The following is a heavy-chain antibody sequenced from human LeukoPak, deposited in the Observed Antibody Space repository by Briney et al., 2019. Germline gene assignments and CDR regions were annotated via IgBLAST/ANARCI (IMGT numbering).Heavy chain of an antibody. V-gene: IGHV4-61*08. CDR1: GGSISSGGYY. Sequence: PSETLSLTCTVSGGSISSGGYYWSWIRQSPGKGLECIGYIYYSGSTNYNPSLKSRVTMSVDTSKNQFSLKLTSVTAADTAVYYCARGKGYFDYWGQGTLVTVSS. D-gene: IGHD3-16*01. CDR2: IYYSGST. CDR3: ARGKGYFDY. J-gene: IGHJ4*02.